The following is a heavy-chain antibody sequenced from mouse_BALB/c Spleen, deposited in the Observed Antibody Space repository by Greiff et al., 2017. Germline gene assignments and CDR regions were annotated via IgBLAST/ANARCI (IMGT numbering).Heavy chain of an antibody. CDR3: ARRGMTGFAY. Sequence: QVQLQQPGAELVKPGASVKLSCKASGYTFTSYWMHWVKQRPGQGLEWIGEIDPSDSYTNYNQKFKGKATLTVDKSSSTAYMQLSSLTSEDSAVYYCARRGMTGFAYWGQGTLVTVSA. J-gene: IGHJ3*01. CDR1: GYTFTSYW. CDR2: IDPSDSYT. V-gene: IGHV1-69*02.